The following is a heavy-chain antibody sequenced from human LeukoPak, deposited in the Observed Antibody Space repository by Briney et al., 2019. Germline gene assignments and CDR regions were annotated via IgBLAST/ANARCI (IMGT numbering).Heavy chain of an antibody. D-gene: IGHD3-3*01. CDR3: ARESFFDFWSYTYAGPVNGMDV. J-gene: IGHJ6*02. Sequence: GGSLRLSCVASGLTFSGYAMHWVRQAPGKGLEWVAVSSFDGSHTYYVDSVKGRFIISRDNSKDTLYLQMNSLGIEDTAVYYCARESFFDFWSYTYAGPVNGMDVWGQGTTVTVSS. V-gene: IGHV3-30*01. CDR2: SSFDGSHT. CDR1: GLTFSGYA.